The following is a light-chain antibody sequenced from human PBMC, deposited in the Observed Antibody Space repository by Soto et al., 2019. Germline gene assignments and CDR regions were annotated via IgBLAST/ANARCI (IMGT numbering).Light chain of an antibody. V-gene: IGKV3-15*01. CDR1: QSVSTK. Sequence: EMVMTQPPATLSVSLGERATLSCRASQSVSTKLVWYQQKPGQAPRLLIYGASTRATGIPARFSGSGPGTEFTLTISSLQSEDFAVYYCQQHDQGWTFGQGTKVEIK. CDR3: QQHDQGWT. CDR2: GAS. J-gene: IGKJ1*01.